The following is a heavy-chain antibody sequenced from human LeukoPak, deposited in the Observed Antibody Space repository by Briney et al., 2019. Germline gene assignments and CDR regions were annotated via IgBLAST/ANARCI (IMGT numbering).Heavy chain of an antibody. CDR1: GFTFDNYG. J-gene: IGHJ6*04. D-gene: IGHD3-10*02. Sequence: GGSLRLSCAASGFTFDNYGLSWVRQAPGKGLEWVSGINWNGGSIGYADSVKGRFTISRDNAKNSLYLQMNSLRAEDTAVYYCAELGITMIGGVWGKGTTVTISS. CDR3: AELGITMIGGV. V-gene: IGHV3-20*04. CDR2: INWNGGSI.